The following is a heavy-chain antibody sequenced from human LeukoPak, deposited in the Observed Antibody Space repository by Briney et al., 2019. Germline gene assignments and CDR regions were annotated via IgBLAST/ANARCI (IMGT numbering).Heavy chain of an antibody. CDR1: GFTVSSNY. CDR2: IYSGGST. CDR3: ARGQQPYYYYGMDV. Sequence: PGGSLRLSCAASGFTVSSNYMSWVRQAPGKGLEWVSVIYSGGSTYYADSVKGRFTISRDNSKNTLYLQMNSLRAEDTAVYSCARGQQPYYYYGMDVWGQGTTVTVSS. D-gene: IGHD6-13*01. V-gene: IGHV3-53*01. J-gene: IGHJ6*02.